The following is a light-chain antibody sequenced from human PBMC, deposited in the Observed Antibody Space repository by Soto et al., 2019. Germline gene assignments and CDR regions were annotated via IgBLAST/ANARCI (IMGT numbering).Light chain of an antibody. CDR1: QSIRSW. V-gene: IGKV1-5*01. CDR2: DGF. CDR3: QQYSAYPYT. J-gene: IGKJ2*01. Sequence: DIQMTQFPSTLSASVGDRVTITCRASQSIRSWLAWYQQKTGKAPKLLIYDGFSLQSGVPSGFSGSGSGTEFTLTINSLQPDDFATYYCQQYSAYPYTFGQGTKVETK.